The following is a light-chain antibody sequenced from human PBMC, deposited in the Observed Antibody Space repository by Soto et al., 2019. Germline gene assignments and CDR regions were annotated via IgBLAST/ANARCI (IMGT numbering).Light chain of an antibody. V-gene: IGKV1-5*01. CDR3: QQYSTYTPRT. CDR1: QNINMW. J-gene: IGKJ1*01. Sequence: DIQMTQSPSTLSASVGDRVTITCRASQNINMWLAWYQQKPGKAPKLLIYDASSLQSGVPSRFGGSGSGTDFTLTISSLQPDDFATYYCQQYSTYTPRTFGQGTKVDIK. CDR2: DAS.